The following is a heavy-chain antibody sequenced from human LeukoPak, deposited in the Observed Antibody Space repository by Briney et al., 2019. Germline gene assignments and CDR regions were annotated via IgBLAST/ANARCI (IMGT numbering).Heavy chain of an antibody. V-gene: IGHV3-9*01. D-gene: IGHD2-15*01. J-gene: IGHJ3*02. Sequence: GGSLRLSCAASGFTFDDYAMHWVRQAPGKGLEWVSGISWNSGSIGYADSVKGRFTISRDNAKNSLYLQMNSLRAEDTAVYYCANHLSQGVVVVAATPYSGGAFDIWGQGTMVTVSS. CDR2: ISWNSGSI. CDR3: ANHLSQGVVVVAATPYSGGAFDI. CDR1: GFTFDDYA.